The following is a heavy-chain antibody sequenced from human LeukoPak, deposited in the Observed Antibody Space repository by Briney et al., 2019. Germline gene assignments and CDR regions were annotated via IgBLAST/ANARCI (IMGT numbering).Heavy chain of an antibody. Sequence: HPGRSLRLSCAASGFTFSSYAMHWVRQAPGKGLEWVAVISYDGSNKYYADSVKGRFTISRDNSKNTLYLQMNSLRAEDTAVYYCARGFGDDYGDYALDYWGQGTLVTVSS. V-gene: IGHV3-30-3*01. J-gene: IGHJ4*02. CDR1: GFTFSSYA. CDR3: ARGFGDDYGDYALDY. CDR2: ISYDGSNK. D-gene: IGHD4-17*01.